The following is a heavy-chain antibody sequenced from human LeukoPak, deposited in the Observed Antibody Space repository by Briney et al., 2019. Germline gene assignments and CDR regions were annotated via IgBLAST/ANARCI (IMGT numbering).Heavy chain of an antibody. D-gene: IGHD6-19*01. Sequence: GGSLRLSCAASGFTFSSYAMHWVRQAPGKGLEWVAVISYDGSNKYYADSAKGRFTISRDNSKNTLYLQMNSLRAEDTAVYYCARDSGKYSSGWYSEKEYFQHWGQGTLVTVSS. CDR2: ISYDGSNK. CDR1: GFTFSSYA. V-gene: IGHV3-30-3*01. J-gene: IGHJ1*01. CDR3: ARDSGKYSSGWYSEKEYFQH.